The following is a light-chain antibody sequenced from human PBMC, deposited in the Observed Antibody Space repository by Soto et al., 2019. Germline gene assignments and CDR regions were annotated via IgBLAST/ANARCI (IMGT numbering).Light chain of an antibody. Sequence: IVSAEPRAGLGVSLGGSRTIYNRASQSVSSYLAWYQQKPGQAPRLLIYDASNRATGIPARFSGSGSGTDFTLTISSLEPEDLAVYYCQQRSNWPRITFVLGTRLEIK. V-gene: IGKV3-11*01. J-gene: IGKJ5*01. CDR2: DAS. CDR1: QSVSSY. CDR3: QQRSNWPRIT.